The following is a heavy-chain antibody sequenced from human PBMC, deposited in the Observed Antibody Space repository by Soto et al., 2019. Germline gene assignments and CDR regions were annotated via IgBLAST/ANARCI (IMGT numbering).Heavy chain of an antibody. CDR1: GFTFEDYA. Sequence: EVQLAESGGDLVQPGRSLRLSCAASGFTFEDYAMHWVLQAPGKGLEWVSGITWNSGTIGYADSVKGRFTISRDNAKNSLYLQMNSLRAEDTALYYCAKGIGYDSGSQFDYWGQGTLVTVSS. J-gene: IGHJ4*02. CDR3: AKGIGYDSGSQFDY. D-gene: IGHD3-10*01. CDR2: ITWNSGTI. V-gene: IGHV3-9*01.